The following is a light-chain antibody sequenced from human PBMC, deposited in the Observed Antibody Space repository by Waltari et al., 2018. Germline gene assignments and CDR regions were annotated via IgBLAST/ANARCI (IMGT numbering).Light chain of an antibody. J-gene: IGKJ1*01. CDR2: WAS. Sequence: DIVMTQSPDSLAVSLGERAIINCKSSQSVLYSSNNKNYLAWYQQKPGQPPKLLIYWASTRELGVPDRFSGSGSGTDFTLTINSLQAEDVAVYYCQQYLTSSWTFGQGTKVEIK. CDR1: QSVLYSSNNKNY. V-gene: IGKV4-1*01. CDR3: QQYLTSSWT.